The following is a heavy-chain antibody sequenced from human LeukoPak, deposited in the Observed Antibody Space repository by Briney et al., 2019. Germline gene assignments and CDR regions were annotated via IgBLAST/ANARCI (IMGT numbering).Heavy chain of an antibody. CDR2: ISYDGNDK. CDR3: AKAVGGYCSNPRCYGYGMDA. Sequence: GRSPRLSCAASGLTFSSNGMHWVRQAPGKGLEWVAVISYDGNDKDHADSVKGRFTISRDNSKDTLYLQMNSLRAEDTAAHYCAKAVGGYCSNPRCYGYGMDAWGQGTTVTVSS. J-gene: IGHJ6*02. CDR1: GLTFSSNG. D-gene: IGHD2-2*01. V-gene: IGHV3-30*18.